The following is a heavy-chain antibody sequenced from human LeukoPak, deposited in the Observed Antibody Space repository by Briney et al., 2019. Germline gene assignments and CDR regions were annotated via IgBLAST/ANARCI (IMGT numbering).Heavy chain of an antibody. J-gene: IGHJ4*02. V-gene: IGHV4-34*01. D-gene: IGHD2-2*01. CDR1: GGSFSGYY. CDR2: INHSGST. Sequence: SETLSLTCAVYGGSFSGYYWGWIRQPPGKGLEWIGEINHSGSTNYNPSLKSRVTISLDTSKNQFSLKLSSVTAADTAVYYCARGPIVPPYFDYWGQGTLVTVSS. CDR3: ARGPIVPPYFDY.